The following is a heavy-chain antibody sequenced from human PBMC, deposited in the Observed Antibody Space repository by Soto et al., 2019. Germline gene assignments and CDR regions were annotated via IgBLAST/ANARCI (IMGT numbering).Heavy chain of an antibody. CDR2: IIPIFGTA. CDR1: GGTFSSYA. Sequence: GASVKVSCKASGGTFSSYAISWVRQAPGQGLEWMGGIIPIFGTANYAQKFQGRVTITADESTSTAYMELSSLRSEDTAVYYCARVTIFGVALYNWLDPWGQGTLVTVSS. D-gene: IGHD3-3*01. V-gene: IGHV1-69*13. CDR3: ARVTIFGVALYNWLDP. J-gene: IGHJ5*02.